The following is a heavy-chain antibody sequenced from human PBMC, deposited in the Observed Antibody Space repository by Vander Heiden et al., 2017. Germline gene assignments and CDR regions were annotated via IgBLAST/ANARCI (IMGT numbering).Heavy chain of an antibody. CDR2: MGHDGEFT. J-gene: IGHJ4*02. CDR3: ARDLGVGKYFDY. CDR1: GVPITTWG. D-gene: IGHD3-3*01. Sequence: QVQLVAPGGGVVQPGGSLSLSCAAPGVPITTWGMHWVRQAPGAGLEWVAVMGHDGEFTVYADSVKGRFTISRDNSKNTLYLQMNTLRAEDTAVYYCARDLGVGKYFDYWGQGTLVTVSP. V-gene: IGHV3-33*08.